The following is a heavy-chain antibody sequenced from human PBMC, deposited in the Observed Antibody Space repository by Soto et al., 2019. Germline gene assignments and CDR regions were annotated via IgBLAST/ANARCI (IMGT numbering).Heavy chain of an antibody. CDR3: ARERVAVAGFNYYYYGMDV. D-gene: IGHD6-19*01. Sequence: ETLSLTCTVSGGSISSYYWSWIRQPPGKGLEWIGYIYYSGSTNYNPSLKSRVTISVDTSKNQFSLKLSSVTAADTAVYYCARERVAVAGFNYYYYGMDVWGQGTTVTVSS. CDR2: IYYSGST. CDR1: GGSISSYY. V-gene: IGHV4-59*01. J-gene: IGHJ6*02.